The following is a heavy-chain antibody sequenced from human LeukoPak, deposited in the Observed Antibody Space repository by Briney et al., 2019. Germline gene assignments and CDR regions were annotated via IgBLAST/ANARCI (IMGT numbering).Heavy chain of an antibody. CDR1: GFTFSSYW. CDR3: ATHYTDSTRNP. CDR2: INSDGSST. J-gene: IGHJ5*02. Sequence: LGGSLRLSCAASGFTFSSYWMHWVRQAPGKGLVWVSRINSDGSSTSYADSVKGRFTISRDNAKNTLYLQMNSLRAEDTAVYYCATHYTDSTRNPWGQGTLVTVSS. V-gene: IGHV3-74*01. D-gene: IGHD4-11*01.